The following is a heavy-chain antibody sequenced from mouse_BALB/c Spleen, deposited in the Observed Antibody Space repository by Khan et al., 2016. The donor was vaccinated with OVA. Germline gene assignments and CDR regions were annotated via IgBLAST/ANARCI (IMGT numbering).Heavy chain of an antibody. CDR2: IYPGNTDT. CDR1: GYTFTSYW. CDR3: TRRNWDVAWFAY. J-gene: IGHJ3*01. V-gene: IGHV1-5*01. D-gene: IGHD4-1*01. Sequence: DVQLQESGTVLARPGASVKMSCKASGYTFTSYWMHWVKQRPGQGLEWIGDIYPGNTDTNYNQKFKGKAKLTAVTSTSTAYMELSSLTNEDSAVYYCTRRNWDVAWFAYWGQGTLVTVSA.